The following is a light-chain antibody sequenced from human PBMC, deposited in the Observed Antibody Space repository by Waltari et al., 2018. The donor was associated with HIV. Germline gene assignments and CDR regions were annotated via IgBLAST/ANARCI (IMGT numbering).Light chain of an antibody. Sequence: QSVVTQPPSASGTPGQRVTISCSGSSSNIGTENVNWYQQFPVTAPKLLIFNTHPRPSGVPDRFSGSKSGTSASLAISGLRSEDEADYYCATWDDSLNVVFFGGGTKLTVL. V-gene: IGLV1-44*01. CDR2: NTH. J-gene: IGLJ2*01. CDR3: ATWDDSLNVVF. CDR1: SSNIGTEN.